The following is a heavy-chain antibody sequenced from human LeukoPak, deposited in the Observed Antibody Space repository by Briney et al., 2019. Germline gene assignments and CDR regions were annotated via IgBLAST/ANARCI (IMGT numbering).Heavy chain of an antibody. CDR3: ASFPTRSGGANRNKKTQNYYYYGMDV. Sequence: SESLSLTWAVYGGSFSGYYWSWIRQPPGKGLEWIGEINHSGSTNYNPSLKSRVTISIDTSKNQFSLKLSSVTAADTAVYYCASFPTRSGGANRNKKTQNYYYYGMDVWGQGTTVTVSS. CDR2: INHSGST. CDR1: GGSFSGYY. D-gene: IGHD2-15*01. J-gene: IGHJ6*02. V-gene: IGHV4-34*01.